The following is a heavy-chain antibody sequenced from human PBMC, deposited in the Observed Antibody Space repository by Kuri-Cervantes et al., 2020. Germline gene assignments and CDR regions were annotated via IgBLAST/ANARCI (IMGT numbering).Heavy chain of an antibody. CDR1: GFTFTNAW. Sequence: GESLKISCAASGFTFTNAWVSWVRQAPGKGLEWVGRIKSRAVGGTIDYAAPVKDRFTISRDDSINMFYLQMNSLRAEDTTVYYCAKEAGFAFDIWGQGTMVTVSS. CDR3: AKEAGFAFDI. J-gene: IGHJ3*02. D-gene: IGHD3-10*01. V-gene: IGHV3-15*01. CDR2: IKSRAVGGTI.